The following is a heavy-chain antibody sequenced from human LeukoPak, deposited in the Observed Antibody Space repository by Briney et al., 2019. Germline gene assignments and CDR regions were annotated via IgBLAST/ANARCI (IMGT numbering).Heavy chain of an antibody. Sequence: SETLSLTCTVSGGPISTYYWSWIRQPPGKGLEWIGYIYYSGSTNYNPSLKSRVTISEDTPKNQFSLKLTSVTAADTAVYYCARVGTYYDILTGYSPKGAFDYWGQGTLVTVSS. J-gene: IGHJ4*02. CDR3: ARVGTYYDILTGYSPKGAFDY. CDR1: GGPISTYY. CDR2: IYYSGST. D-gene: IGHD3-9*01. V-gene: IGHV4-59*01.